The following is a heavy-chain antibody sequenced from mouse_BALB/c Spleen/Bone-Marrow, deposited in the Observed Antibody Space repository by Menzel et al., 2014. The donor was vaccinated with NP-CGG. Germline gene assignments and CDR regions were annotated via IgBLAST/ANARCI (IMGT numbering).Heavy chain of an antibody. Sequence: QVQLKESGPELVKPGASVRISCKASGYTFTSYYIHWVKQRPGQGLEWIGWIYPGNVNTKYNEKFKGKATLTADKSSSTAYMQLSSLTSEDSAVYFCARWSNYGDYSMVYWGQGTSVTISS. CDR1: GYTFTSYY. V-gene: IGHV1S56*01. CDR3: ARWSNYGDYSMVY. D-gene: IGHD2-5*01. CDR2: IYPGNVNT. J-gene: IGHJ4*01.